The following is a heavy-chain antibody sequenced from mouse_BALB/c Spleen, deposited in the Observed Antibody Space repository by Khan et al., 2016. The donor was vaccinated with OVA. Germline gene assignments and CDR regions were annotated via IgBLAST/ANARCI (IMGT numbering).Heavy chain of an antibody. J-gene: IGHJ3*01. CDR3: TRLAYYVEREGLAY. D-gene: IGHD1-1*01. CDR1: GFTFSTYC. Sequence: EVELVESGGDLVKPGGSLKLSCAASGFTFSTYCMSWVRQTPDRRLEWVATVSTGGSYTYYPDSVQGRSTISRDNAKNTLYLQMNSLKSDDTAIFYCTRLAYYVEREGLAYGGQGTWVTVSA. CDR2: VSTGGSYT. V-gene: IGHV5-6*01.